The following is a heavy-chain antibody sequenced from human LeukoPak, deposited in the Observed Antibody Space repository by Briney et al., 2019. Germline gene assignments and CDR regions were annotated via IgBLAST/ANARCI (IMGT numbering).Heavy chain of an antibody. Sequence: SETLSLTCTVSGGSISSGSYYWIWIPQPDGKELEWIGRIYYSGSTYYNPSLKSRVTISVDTSKNQFSLKLRSVTAADTAVYSCARNRYYYGSGNYGVPNWFDPWGQGTLVTVSS. CDR3: ARNRYYYGSGNYGVPNWFDP. V-gene: IGHV4-39*01. CDR1: GGSISSGSYY. CDR2: IYYSGST. D-gene: IGHD3-10*01. J-gene: IGHJ5*02.